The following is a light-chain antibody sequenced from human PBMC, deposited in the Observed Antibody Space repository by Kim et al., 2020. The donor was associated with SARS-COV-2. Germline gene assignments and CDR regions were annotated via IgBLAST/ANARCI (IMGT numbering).Light chain of an antibody. V-gene: IGKV2-30*01. CDR1: QSLVLSNGDTY. CDR2: NLS. Sequence: TLGQPASISCRSSQSLVLSNGDTYLSWFHQRPGQSPRRLIHNLSKRDSGVPDRFSGSGSGTDFTLKISRVEAEDVGIYYCLQGTHWPKTFGQGTKLEIK. CDR3: LQGTHWPKT. J-gene: IGKJ2*01.